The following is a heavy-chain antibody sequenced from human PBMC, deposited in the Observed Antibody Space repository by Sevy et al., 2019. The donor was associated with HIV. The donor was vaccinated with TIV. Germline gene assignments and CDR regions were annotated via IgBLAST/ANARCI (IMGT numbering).Heavy chain of an antibody. J-gene: IGHJ6*02. D-gene: IGHD3-3*02. CDR3: ARDLASSGNGLDV. V-gene: IGHV3-30-3*01. CDR2: ISYDINNK. CDR1: GFTFFAYT. Sequence: GGSLRLSCAASGFTFFAYTMHWVRQAPGKGLQWVALISYDINNKYYADSVKGRFTISRDNSKNTLYLQMNSLRPEDMAVYYCARDLASSGNGLDVWGQRTTVTVSS.